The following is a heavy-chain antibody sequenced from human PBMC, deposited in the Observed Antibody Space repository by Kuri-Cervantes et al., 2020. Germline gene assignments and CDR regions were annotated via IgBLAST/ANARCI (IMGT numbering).Heavy chain of an antibody. V-gene: IGHV4-38-2*01. CDR2: IYHSGST. CDR3: AVGVATGPLDY. D-gene: IGHD5-12*01. J-gene: IGHJ4*02. CDR1: GYSISSGYY. Sequence: ESLKISCAVSGYSISSGYYWGWIRQPPGNGLEWMGSIYHSGSTNYNPSLKSRVTISVDTSKNQFSLKLSSVTAADTAVYYCAVGVATGPLDYWGQGTLVTVSS.